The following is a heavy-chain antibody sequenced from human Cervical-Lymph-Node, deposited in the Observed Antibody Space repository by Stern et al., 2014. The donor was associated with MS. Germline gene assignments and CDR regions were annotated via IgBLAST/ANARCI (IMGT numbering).Heavy chain of an antibody. Sequence: VQLVQSGAEVKKPGESLKISCKGSGYSFTSYWIGWVRQMPGKGLEWMGIISPGDSDTRYRPTFQGQVTISAAKSISTAYLQWSSLKASDTAMYYCARQMATAIQGLDYWGQGTLVTVSS. V-gene: IGHV5-51*01. D-gene: IGHD5-24*01. CDR3: ARQMATAIQGLDY. CDR2: ISPGDSDT. J-gene: IGHJ4*02. CDR1: GYSFTSYW.